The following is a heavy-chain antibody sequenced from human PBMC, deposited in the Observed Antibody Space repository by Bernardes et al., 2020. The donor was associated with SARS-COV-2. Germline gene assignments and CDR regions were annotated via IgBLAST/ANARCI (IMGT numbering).Heavy chain of an antibody. CDR1: GGSISIYY. J-gene: IGHJ5*02. D-gene: IGHD3-3*01. V-gene: IGHV4-59*01. Sequence: SEPLSLTCTVSGGSISIYYWSWIRQPPGKGLEWIGYIHYSENTKYNPSLESRVTISVDTSKNQLSLRLSSVTAADTTVYYCARTTIFGLVLDLWGQGALVTVSS. CDR3: ARTTIFGLVLDL. CDR2: IHYSENT.